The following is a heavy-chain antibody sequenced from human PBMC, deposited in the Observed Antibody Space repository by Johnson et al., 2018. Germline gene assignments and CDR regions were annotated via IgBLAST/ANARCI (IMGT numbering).Heavy chain of an antibody. D-gene: IGHD2-8*01. CDR2: IYYSGTT. J-gene: IGHJ3*02. CDR1: GDSISHDY. Sequence: QVQLQESGPRLVKPSETLSLTCTVSGDSISHDYWNWIRQSPGKGLEWIGYIYYSGTTHYHPSLRIRVPISSDKSKNQISLNLTSVTAADTAMSYRSRDRLMDAFDIWGRGTMVTVSS. V-gene: IGHV4-59*01. CDR3: SRDRLMDAFDI.